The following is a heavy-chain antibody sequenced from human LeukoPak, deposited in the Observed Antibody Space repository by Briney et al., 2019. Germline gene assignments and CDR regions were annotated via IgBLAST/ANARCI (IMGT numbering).Heavy chain of an antibody. CDR1: GGTFSSYA. CDR3: ARGDPPYYDFWSGWIWKDWFDP. D-gene: IGHD3-3*01. CDR2: IIPILGIA. Sequence: ASVKVSCKASGGTFSSYAISWVRQAPGQGLEWMGRIIPILGIANYAQKFQGRVTITRNTSISTAYMELSSLRSEDTAVYYCARGDPPYYDFWSGWIWKDWFDPWGQGTLVAVSS. J-gene: IGHJ5*02. V-gene: IGHV1-69*04.